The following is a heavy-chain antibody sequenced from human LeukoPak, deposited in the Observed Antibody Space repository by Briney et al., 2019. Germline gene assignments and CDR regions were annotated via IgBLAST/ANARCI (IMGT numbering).Heavy chain of an antibody. D-gene: IGHD6-19*01. CDR2: IYHSGST. Sequence: SETLSLTCTVSGYSISSAYYWGWIRQPPGKGLEWIGSIYHSGSTYYNPSLKSRVTISVDTSKNQFSLKLNSVTAADTAVYYCARHLLYPDYSSAWYVFDYWGQGTQVTVSP. V-gene: IGHV4-38-2*02. CDR3: ARHLLYPDYSSAWYVFDY. CDR1: GYSISSAYY. J-gene: IGHJ4*02.